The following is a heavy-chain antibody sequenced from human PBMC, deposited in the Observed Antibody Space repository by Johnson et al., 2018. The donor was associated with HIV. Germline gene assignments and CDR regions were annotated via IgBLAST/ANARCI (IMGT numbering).Heavy chain of an antibody. CDR3: ARGGIFGVADAFDI. D-gene: IGHD3-3*01. J-gene: IGHJ3*02. CDR1: GFTFSSYW. Sequence: VQLVESGGGLVQPGGSLRLSCAASGFTFSSYWLSWVRQAPGKGLEWVANIKQDGSKNYYVDSVKGRITIPRDTAKNSLYLQMNSLTAEDTAVYYCARGGIFGVADAFDIWGQGTMVTVSS. V-gene: IGHV3-7*05. CDR2: IKQDGSKN.